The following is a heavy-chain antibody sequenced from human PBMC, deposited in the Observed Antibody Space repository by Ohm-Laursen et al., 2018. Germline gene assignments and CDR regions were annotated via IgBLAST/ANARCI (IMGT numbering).Heavy chain of an antibody. V-gene: IGHV4-4*07. J-gene: IGHJ6*02. CDR3: ARGRDDSYYYYGMDV. D-gene: IGHD5-24*01. Sequence: SETLSLTCTVSGGSISSYYWSWIRQPAGKGLEWIGRIYTSGSTNYNPSLKSRVTMSVDTSKNQFSLKLSSVTAADTAVYYCARGRDDSYYYYGMDVWDQGTTVTVSS. CDR2: IYTSGST. CDR1: GGSISSYY.